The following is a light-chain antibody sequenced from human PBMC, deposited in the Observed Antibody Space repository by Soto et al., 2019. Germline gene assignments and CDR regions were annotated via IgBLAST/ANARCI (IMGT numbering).Light chain of an antibody. CDR2: AAS. J-gene: IGKJ3*01. Sequence: IQLTQSPSSLSASVGDRVTITCRASQSISSYLNWYQQKPGKAPKLLIYAASSLQSGVPSRFSGSGSGTDFTLTISSLQPEDFATYFSQHSYLPPLTFGPGSKADIK. CDR1: QSISSY. V-gene: IGKV1-39*01. CDR3: QHSYLPPLT.